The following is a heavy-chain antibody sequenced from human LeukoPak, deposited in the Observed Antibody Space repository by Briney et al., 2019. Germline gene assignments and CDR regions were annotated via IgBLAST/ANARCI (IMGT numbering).Heavy chain of an antibody. CDR1: GGTFSSYA. J-gene: IGHJ4*02. CDR2: IIPIFGTA. D-gene: IGHD4-23*01. V-gene: IGHV1-69*13. CDR3: ANSANYGGNSGFFDY. Sequence: SVKVSCKASGGTFSSYAISWVRQAPGQGLEWMGGIIPIFGTANYAQKFQGRVTITADESTSTAYMELSSLRSEDTAVYYCANSANYGGNSGFFDYWGQGTLVTVSS.